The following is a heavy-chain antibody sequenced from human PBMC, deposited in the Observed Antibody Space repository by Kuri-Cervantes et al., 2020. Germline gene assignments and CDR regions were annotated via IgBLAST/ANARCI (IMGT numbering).Heavy chain of an antibody. CDR2: ISWNSGSI. CDR1: GFTFDDYA. D-gene: IGHD6-13*01. J-gene: IGHJ6*02. CDR3: AKDNSSSWYVVYYGMDV. Sequence: SLKISCAASGFTFDDYAMHWVRQAPGKGLEWVSGISWNSGSIGYADSVKGRFTISRDNAKNSLYLQMNSLRAEDRALYYCAKDNSSSWYVVYYGMDVWGHGTTVTVSS. V-gene: IGHV3-9*01.